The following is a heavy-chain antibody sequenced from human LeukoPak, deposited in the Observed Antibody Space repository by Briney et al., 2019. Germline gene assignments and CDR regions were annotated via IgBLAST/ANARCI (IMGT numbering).Heavy chain of an antibody. CDR2: IYYSGST. V-gene: IGHV4-39*01. CDR3: ARNRGSNFDWSDY. Sequence: PSETLSLTCTVSGGSISTSDSFWDWMRQPPGKGPEWIGSIYYSGSTFYNPSLKSRVALSVDTSKNQFSPRLNSVTAADTAVYYCARNRGSNFDWSDYWGQGILVTVSS. D-gene: IGHD3-9*01. CDR1: GGSISTSDSF. J-gene: IGHJ4*02.